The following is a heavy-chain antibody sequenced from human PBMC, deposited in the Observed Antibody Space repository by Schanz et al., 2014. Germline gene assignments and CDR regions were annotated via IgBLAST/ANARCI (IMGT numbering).Heavy chain of an antibody. CDR1: GGSINSYY. CDR3: ARRPTGSGSPIHY. D-gene: IGHD3-10*01. CDR2: IFDSDIT. Sequence: QVQLQESGPGLVRPSETLSLTCTVSGGSINSYYWTWIRQPPGKGLEWIGYIFDSDITNYNPSLGVRVTISAARPKNQFSLRVSSVPAADTAVYYCARRPTGSGSPIHYWGQGTLVTVSS. J-gene: IGHJ4*02. V-gene: IGHV4-59*08.